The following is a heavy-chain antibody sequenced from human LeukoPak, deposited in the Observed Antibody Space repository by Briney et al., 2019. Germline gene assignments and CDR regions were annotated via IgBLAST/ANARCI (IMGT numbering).Heavy chain of an antibody. CDR1: GFSLSSYS. CDR2: ISTRSSQI. J-gene: IGHJ3*02. D-gene: IGHD2-2*01. CDR3: ARVVVVPAAMIWNAFDI. Sequence: GGSLRLSCAASGFSLSSYSMNWVRQAPGKGLEWVSTISTRSSQIYYADSVKGRFTVSRDNAKNSLFLQMNSLRAEDTAVYYCARVVVVPAAMIWNAFDIWGQGTMVTVSS. V-gene: IGHV3-21*01.